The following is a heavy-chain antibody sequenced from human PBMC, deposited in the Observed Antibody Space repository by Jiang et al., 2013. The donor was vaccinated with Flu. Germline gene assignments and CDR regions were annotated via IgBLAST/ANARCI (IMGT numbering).Heavy chain of an antibody. V-gene: IGHV4-31*03. CDR2: IYYSGST. D-gene: IGHD3-9*01. J-gene: IGHJ4*02. CDR1: GGSISSGGYY. CDR3: ARFAYYDILVSGLTGLDY. Sequence: GSGLVKPSQTLSLTCTVSGGSISSGGYYWSWIRQHPGKGLEWIGYIYYSGSTYYNPSLKSRVTISVDTSKNQFSLKLSSVTAADTAVYYCARFAYYDILVSGLTGLDYWGQGTLVTVSS.